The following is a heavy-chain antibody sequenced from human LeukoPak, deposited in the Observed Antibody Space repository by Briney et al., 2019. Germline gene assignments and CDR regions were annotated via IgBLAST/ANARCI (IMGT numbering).Heavy chain of an antibody. CDR1: GGSISSSSYY. D-gene: IGHD1-26*01. CDR2: IYYSGST. CDR3: ARSYSGSYSGAFDI. J-gene: IGHJ3*02. Sequence: SETLSLTCTVSGGSISSSSYYWGWIRQPPGKGLEWIGSIYYSGSTYYNPSLKSRVTMSVDTSKNQFSLKLSSVTAADTAVYYCARSYSGSYSGAFDIWGQGTMVTVSS. V-gene: IGHV4-39*07.